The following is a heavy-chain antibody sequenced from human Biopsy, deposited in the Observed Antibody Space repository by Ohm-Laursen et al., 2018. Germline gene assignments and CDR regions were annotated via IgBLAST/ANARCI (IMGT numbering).Heavy chain of an antibody. D-gene: IGHD3-22*01. CDR2: IFNSANT. Sequence: SETLSLTCTVSGGSISSGGSYWSWIRQRPGKGLEWIGYIFNSANTYYNPSLKNLITISGDTSKNQFSLKLNSVTAADTAVYYCARDYDTSGYYYVSWGQGTTVTVSS. V-gene: IGHV4-31*01. CDR1: GGSISSGGSY. CDR3: ARDYDTSGYYYVS. J-gene: IGHJ6*02.